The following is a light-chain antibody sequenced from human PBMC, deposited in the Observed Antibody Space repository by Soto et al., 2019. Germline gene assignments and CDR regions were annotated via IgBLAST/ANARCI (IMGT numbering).Light chain of an antibody. V-gene: IGKV3-20*01. CDR3: QQYHNWPPWT. CDR2: GAS. CDR1: QSVSSSY. J-gene: IGKJ1*01. Sequence: EIVLTQSPGTLSLSPGERATLSCRASQSVSSSYLAWYQQKPGQAPRLLIYGASSRATGIPDRFSGSGSGTEFTLTISSLQSEDFAIYYCQQYHNWPPWTFGQGTKVEFK.